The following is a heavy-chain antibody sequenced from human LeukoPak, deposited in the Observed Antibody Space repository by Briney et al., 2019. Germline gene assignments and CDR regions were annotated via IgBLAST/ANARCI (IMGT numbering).Heavy chain of an antibody. CDR1: GFIFSHHG. Sequence: GGTLRLSCATSGFIFSHHGMNWVRQAPGKGLEWVSGIRADAVTTYYADSVKGRFIISRDNSKNTVYLQMNSLSAEDAAVYYCVKAPLGRCTGVICYYFDYWGQGTLVTVSS. CDR2: IRADAVTT. J-gene: IGHJ4*02. D-gene: IGHD2-15*01. V-gene: IGHV3-23*01. CDR3: VKAPLGRCTGVICYYFDY.